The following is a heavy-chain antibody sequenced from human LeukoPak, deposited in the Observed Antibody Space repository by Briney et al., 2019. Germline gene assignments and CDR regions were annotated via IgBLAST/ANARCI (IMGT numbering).Heavy chain of an antibody. Sequence: GGSLRLSCAASGFTFSSYSMNWVRQAPGKGLEWVSSISSSSSYIYYADSVKGRFTISRDNAKNSLYLQMNSLRAEDTAVYYCARDHPYYYGSESSRRRDYYYYMDVWGKGTTVTVSS. CDR3: ARDHPYYYGSESSRRRDYYYYMDV. V-gene: IGHV3-21*01. CDR2: ISSSSSYI. CDR1: GFTFSSYS. D-gene: IGHD3-10*01. J-gene: IGHJ6*03.